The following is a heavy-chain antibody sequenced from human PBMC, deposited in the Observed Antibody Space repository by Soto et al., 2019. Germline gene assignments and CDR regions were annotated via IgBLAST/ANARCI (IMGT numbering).Heavy chain of an antibody. CDR1: GFTFRDYY. D-gene: IGHD2-15*01. V-gene: IGHV3-11*01. CDR2: ISSSGTGI. Sequence: LRLSCAASGFTFRDYYMTWIRQAPGKGLEWVSYISSSGTGIYYADSVKGRFTISRDNAKNSLYLQMSSLRAEDTAVYYCARAYSDAFDIWGQGTMVTVSS. J-gene: IGHJ3*02. CDR3: ARAYSDAFDI.